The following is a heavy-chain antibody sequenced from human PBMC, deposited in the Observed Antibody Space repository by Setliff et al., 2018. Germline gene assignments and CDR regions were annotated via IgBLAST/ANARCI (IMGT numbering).Heavy chain of an antibody. D-gene: IGHD4-17*01. CDR1: GESFSNNY. CDR3: ARVRNDYPYYIDS. V-gene: IGHV4-34*01. J-gene: IGHJ4*02. Sequence: PSETLSLTCSVYGESFSNNYWSWIRQTPGKGLEWIGESNHGGSTSYHPSLKSRLTMSVDTSKNQFSLKLTSVTAADTAVYFCARVRNDYPYYIDSWGQGTLVTVSS. CDR2: SNHGGST.